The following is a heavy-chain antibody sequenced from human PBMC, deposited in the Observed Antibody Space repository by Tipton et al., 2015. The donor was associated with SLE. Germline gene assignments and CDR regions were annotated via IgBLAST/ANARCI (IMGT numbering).Heavy chain of an antibody. D-gene: IGHD3-22*01. Sequence: TLSLTCTVSGGSISSSSYHWVWIRQHPGKGLEWIGYIYYTMSAYYNPSLKSRVIISLDTSKNHFSLKLSSVTAADTAVYYCARVPRTFYYDYSGHFDYWGPGTLVTVSS. V-gene: IGHV4-31*03. CDR3: ARVPRTFYYDYSGHFDY. CDR2: IYYTMSA. J-gene: IGHJ4*02. CDR1: GGSISSSSYH.